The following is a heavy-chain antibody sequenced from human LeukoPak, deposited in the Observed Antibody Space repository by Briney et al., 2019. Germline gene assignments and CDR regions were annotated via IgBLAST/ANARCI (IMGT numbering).Heavy chain of an antibody. Sequence: GESLKISCKGSGYSFTGYWIGWVRQMPGKGLEWMGIIYPGDSDTRYSPSFQGQVTISADKSISTAYLQWSSLKASDTAMYYCARRAYCGGDCRAPYFDYWGQGTLVTVSS. V-gene: IGHV5-51*01. CDR1: GYSFTGYW. CDR2: IYPGDSDT. CDR3: ARRAYCGGDCRAPYFDY. J-gene: IGHJ4*02. D-gene: IGHD2-21*02.